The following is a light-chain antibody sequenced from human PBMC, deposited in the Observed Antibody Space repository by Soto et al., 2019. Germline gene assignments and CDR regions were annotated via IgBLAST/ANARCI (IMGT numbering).Light chain of an antibody. Sequence: EIEMTQSPATLSLAPGERVTLYCRASESVSTNLAWYQQKAGQAPRLLIYSASTRATGIPARFSGSGSGTEFTLTISSLQSEDFAVYYCQQYSIWRTFGPGTKVELK. J-gene: IGKJ1*01. CDR2: SAS. CDR3: QQYSIWRT. V-gene: IGKV3-15*01. CDR1: ESVSTN.